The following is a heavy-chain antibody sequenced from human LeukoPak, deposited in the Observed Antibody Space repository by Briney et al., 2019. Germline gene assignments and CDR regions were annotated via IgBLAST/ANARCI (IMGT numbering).Heavy chain of an antibody. CDR3: ARVPQGYYGSGSYLGAFDI. CDR1: GFTFRSYA. Sequence: GGSLRLSCAASGFTFRSYAMHWVRQAPGKGLEWVGVISYDGSNKYYADSVKGRFTISRDNSKNTLYLQMNSLRAEDTAVYYCARVPQGYYGSGSYLGAFDIWGQGTMVTVSS. V-gene: IGHV3-30*04. CDR2: ISYDGSNK. D-gene: IGHD3-10*01. J-gene: IGHJ3*02.